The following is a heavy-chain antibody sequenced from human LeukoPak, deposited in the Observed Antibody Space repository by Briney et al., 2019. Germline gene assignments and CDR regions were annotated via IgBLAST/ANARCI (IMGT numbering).Heavy chain of an antibody. V-gene: IGHV4-59*01. J-gene: IGHJ4*02. Sequence: SETLSLTCTVSGGSISSYYWSWIRQPPGKGLEWIGYIYYSGSTNYNPSLKSRVTISVDASKNQFSLKLSSVTAADTAVYYCARALPGLYYYDSSGYFDYWGQGTLVTVSS. D-gene: IGHD3-22*01. CDR2: IYYSGST. CDR3: ARALPGLYYYDSSGYFDY. CDR1: GGSISSYY.